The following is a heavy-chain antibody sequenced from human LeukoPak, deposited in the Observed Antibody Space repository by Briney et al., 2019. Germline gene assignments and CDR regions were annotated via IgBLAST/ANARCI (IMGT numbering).Heavy chain of an antibody. CDR1: GFTFSGSA. CDR3: TRLSSGWSYYFDY. D-gene: IGHD6-19*01. V-gene: IGHV3-73*01. Sequence: GGSLRLSCAASGFTFSGSAMHWVRQASGKGLEWVGRIRSKANSYATAYAASVKGRFTISRDDSKNTAYLQMNTLKTEDTAVYYCTRLSSGWSYYFDYWGQGTLVTVSS. J-gene: IGHJ4*02. CDR2: IRSKANSYAT.